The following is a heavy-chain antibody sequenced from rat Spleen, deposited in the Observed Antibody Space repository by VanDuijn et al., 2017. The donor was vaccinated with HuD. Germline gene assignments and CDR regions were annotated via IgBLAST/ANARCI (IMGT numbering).Heavy chain of an antibody. CDR3: TGDRRSPGVMDA. Sequence: QVQLKESGPGLVQPSQTLSLTCTVPGFSLTSYHVSWVRQPPGKGLEWIAAISSGGSTYYNSAHKSRLSISRDTSKRHVFLKMNSLQTEDTAIYFCTGDRRSPGVMDAWGQGASVTVSS. CDR2: ISSGGST. V-gene: IGHV2S12*01. J-gene: IGHJ4*01. CDR1: GFSLTSYH. D-gene: IGHD1-4*01.